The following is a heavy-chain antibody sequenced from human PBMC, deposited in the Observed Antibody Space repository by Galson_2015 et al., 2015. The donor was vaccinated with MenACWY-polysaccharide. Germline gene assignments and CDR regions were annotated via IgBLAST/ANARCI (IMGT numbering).Heavy chain of an antibody. CDR3: AKEGAVRGHIDY. D-gene: IGHD3-10*01. CDR2: ISYDGSNK. V-gene: IGHV3-30*18. Sequence: SLRLSCAGSGFTFGNYGMHWVRQAPGKGLEWVAVISYDGSNKYSADSVKGRFTISRDNSKKTLYLEMDSLRAEDTAVYYCAKEGAVRGHIDYWGQGTLVTVSS. CDR1: GFTFGNYG. J-gene: IGHJ4*02.